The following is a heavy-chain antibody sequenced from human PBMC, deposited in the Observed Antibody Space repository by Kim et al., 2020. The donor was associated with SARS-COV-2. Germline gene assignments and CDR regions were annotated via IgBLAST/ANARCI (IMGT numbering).Heavy chain of an antibody. D-gene: IGHD1-26*01. J-gene: IGHJ1*01. Sequence: IYAQKFQGRVTMTEDTSTDTAYMELSSLRSEDTAVYYCATFLAIWEGFQHWGQGTLVTVSS. V-gene: IGHV1-24*01. CDR3: ATFLAIWEGFQH.